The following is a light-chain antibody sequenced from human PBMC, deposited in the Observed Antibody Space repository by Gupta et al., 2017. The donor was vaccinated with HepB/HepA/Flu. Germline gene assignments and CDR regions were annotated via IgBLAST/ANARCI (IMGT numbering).Light chain of an antibody. Sequence: QSVLTQPPSVSGAPGQRVTISCAGSSSNIGAGYYVHWYQQLPGTAPKLLIYKNNNRPSGVPDRFSASKSGTSASLAITGLQTEDEADYYCQPYDSSLTDCVFGTGTKVTVL. CDR3: QPYDSSLTDCV. CDR2: KNN. V-gene: IGLV1-40*01. J-gene: IGLJ1*01. CDR1: SSNIGAGYY.